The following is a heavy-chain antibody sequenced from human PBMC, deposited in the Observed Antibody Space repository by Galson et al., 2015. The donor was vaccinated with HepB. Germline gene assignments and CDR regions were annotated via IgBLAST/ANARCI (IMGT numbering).Heavy chain of an antibody. CDR1: GHTFTSYA. CDR3: ARQRLDFYGGSVNWFDP. V-gene: IGHV1-3*01. Sequence: SVKVSCKASGHTFTSYAMHWVRQAPGQRLEWMGWINAGNGNTKYSQKFQGRVTITRDTSASTAYMELSSLRSEDTAVYYCARQRLDFYGGSVNWFDPWGQGTLVTVSS. J-gene: IGHJ5*02. CDR2: INAGNGNT. D-gene: IGHD4-23*01.